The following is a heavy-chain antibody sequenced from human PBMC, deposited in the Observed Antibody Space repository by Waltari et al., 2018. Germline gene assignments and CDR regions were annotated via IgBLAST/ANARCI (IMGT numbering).Heavy chain of an antibody. CDR3: ARDRGRGLYLDT. D-gene: IGHD2-15*01. V-gene: IGHV4-4*02. J-gene: IGHJ5*02. CDR2: VYGSGTT. Sequence: WNWVRQSPQRGLEWIVKVYGSGTTNYTPSFASRVTVSIAPSNNLLSLQMTSATAADTAVYYCARDRGRGLYLDTWGPGTLVAVS.